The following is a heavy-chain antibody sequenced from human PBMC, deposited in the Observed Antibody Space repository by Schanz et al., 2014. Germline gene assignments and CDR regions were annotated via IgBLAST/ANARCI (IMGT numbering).Heavy chain of an antibody. V-gene: IGHV4-4*02. CDR1: GGFISSINW. CDR3: ARDERDLPRSLFVF. J-gene: IGHJ4*02. CDR2: INNSGST. Sequence: QVQLQESGPGLVKPSGTLSLTCAVSGGFISSINWWSWVRQSPGTGLEWIGEINNSGSTNYNPSLKSRVPISLDKSKSQFSLPLNAVTAADTAVYYCARDERDLPRSLFVFWGQGTLXTVSS. D-gene: IGHD2-2*01.